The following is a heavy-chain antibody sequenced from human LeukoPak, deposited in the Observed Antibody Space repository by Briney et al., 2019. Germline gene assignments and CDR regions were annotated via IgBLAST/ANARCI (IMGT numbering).Heavy chain of an antibody. D-gene: IGHD6-19*01. Sequence: SGPTLVKPTQTLTLTCTFSGFSLSTSGVGVGWIRQPPGKALEWLALIYWNDDKRYSPSLKSRLTITKDTSKNQVVFTMTNMDPVDTATYYCAHIKLYSSGLLGYFDYWGQGTLVTVSS. CDR2: IYWNDDK. CDR3: AHIKLYSSGLLGYFDY. CDR1: GFSLSTSGVG. V-gene: IGHV2-5*01. J-gene: IGHJ4*02.